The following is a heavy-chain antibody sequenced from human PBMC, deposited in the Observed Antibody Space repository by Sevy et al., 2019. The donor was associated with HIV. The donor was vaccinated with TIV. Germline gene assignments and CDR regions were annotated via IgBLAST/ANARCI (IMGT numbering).Heavy chain of an antibody. V-gene: IGHV6-1*01. CDR1: GDSLCSNSAA. CDR3: ATGIPEWELGGHWFDP. CDR2: TYYRSKWYN. J-gene: IGHJ5*02. Sequence: KQSQTLSLTCAISGDSLCSNSAAWNWIRQSPSRGLEWLGRTYYRSKWYNDYAVSVKSRISINPDTSKNQFSLQLNSVTPDDTAVYFCATGIPEWELGGHWFDPWGQGALVTVSS. D-gene: IGHD1-26*01.